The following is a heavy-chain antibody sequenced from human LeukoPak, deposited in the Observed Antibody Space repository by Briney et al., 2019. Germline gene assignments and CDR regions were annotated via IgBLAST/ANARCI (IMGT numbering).Heavy chain of an antibody. CDR2: ISWNSGTI. D-gene: IGHD2/OR15-2a*01. Sequence: GRSLRLSCAASGFTFDDHAMHWVRQAPGKGLEWVSGISWNSGTIGYADSVKGRFTISRDNAKNFLYLQMNSLRAEDMALYHCAKGKRVLAEYVRDDAMDIWGQGTMVTVSS. CDR1: GFTFDDHA. CDR3: AKGKRVLAEYVRDDAMDI. V-gene: IGHV3-9*03. J-gene: IGHJ3*02.